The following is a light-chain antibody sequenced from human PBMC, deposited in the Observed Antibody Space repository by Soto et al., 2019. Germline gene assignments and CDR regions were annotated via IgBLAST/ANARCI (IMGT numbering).Light chain of an antibody. V-gene: IGLV2-8*01. Sequence: QSALTQPPSASGSPGQSVTISCSGTKNDIGVYDFVSWYQHHPGKAPRLIIYEVVQRPSGVPDRFSGSKSGNTASLTISGLQSEDEADYYCCSYAGRYTYVFGTGTKLTVL. J-gene: IGLJ1*01. CDR3: CSYAGRYTYV. CDR1: KNDIGVYDF. CDR2: EVV.